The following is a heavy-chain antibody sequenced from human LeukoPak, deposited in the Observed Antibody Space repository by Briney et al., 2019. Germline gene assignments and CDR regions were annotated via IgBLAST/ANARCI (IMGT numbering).Heavy chain of an antibody. CDR2: ISSSSSYI. J-gene: IGHJ4*02. D-gene: IGHD6-19*01. CDR3: ARERSSGWGDY. CDR1: GFTFSSYS. V-gene: IGHV3-21*01. Sequence: GGSLRLSCAASGFTFSSYSMNWVRQAPGKGLEWVSSISSSSSYIYYADSVKGRFTISRDNAKNSLYLQMNSLRAEDTAVYYCARERSSGWGDYWGQGTLVTVSS.